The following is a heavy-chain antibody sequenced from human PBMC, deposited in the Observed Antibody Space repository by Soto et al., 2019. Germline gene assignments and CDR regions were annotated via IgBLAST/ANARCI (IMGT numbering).Heavy chain of an antibody. D-gene: IGHD3-22*01. Sequence: SVNVSCKASGYTFTSYGISWVRQAPGQGLEWMGGIIPIFGTANYAQKFQGRVTITADESTSTAYMELSSLRSEDTAVYYCARDRYPYDYYYSSGYYPYPEYFQLWGQRTLVIVSS. V-gene: IGHV1-69*13. CDR2: IIPIFGTA. J-gene: IGHJ1*01. CDR3: ARDRYPYDYYYSSGYYPYPEYFQL. CDR1: GYTFTSYG.